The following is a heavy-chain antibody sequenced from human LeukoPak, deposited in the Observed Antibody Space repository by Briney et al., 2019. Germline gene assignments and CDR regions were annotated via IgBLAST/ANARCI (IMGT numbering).Heavy chain of an antibody. D-gene: IGHD3-22*01. CDR1: GGSISSSSYY. CDR3: ARRVASGYHPDHFDY. Sequence: SETLSLTCTVSGGSISSSSYYWGWIRQPPGKGLEWIGSIYYSGSTYYNPSLKSRVTISVDTSKNPFSLKLSSVTAADTAVYYCARRVASGYHPDHFDYWGQGALVTVSS. CDR2: IYYSGST. V-gene: IGHV4-39*01. J-gene: IGHJ4*02.